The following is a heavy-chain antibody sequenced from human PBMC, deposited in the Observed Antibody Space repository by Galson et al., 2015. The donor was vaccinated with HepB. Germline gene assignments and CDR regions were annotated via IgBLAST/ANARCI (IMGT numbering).Heavy chain of an antibody. Sequence: SLRLSCAASGFNFAHYGMHWVRQAPGKGLEWVSFVSNDGGKKYYADSVKGRFTISRDNSQDTVSLQLNSLRLEDSGFYYCAKDGRWRSAAGDHFHHWGQGALVAVSS. V-gene: IGHV3-30*18. CDR1: GFNFAHYG. CDR2: VSNDGGKK. J-gene: IGHJ4*02. CDR3: AKDGRWRSAAGDHFHH. D-gene: IGHD6-13*01.